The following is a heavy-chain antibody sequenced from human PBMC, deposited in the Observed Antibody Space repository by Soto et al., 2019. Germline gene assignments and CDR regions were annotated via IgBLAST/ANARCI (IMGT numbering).Heavy chain of an antibody. J-gene: IGHJ6*02. CDR2: IYYSGST. CDR3: ARATGVDYYDSSGSRYYYSYGMDV. D-gene: IGHD3-22*01. CDR1: GGSISSYY. Sequence: SETLALTCTVSGGSISSYYWSWIRQPPGKGLEWIGYIYYSGSTNYNPSLKSRVTISVDTSKNQFSLKLSSVTAADTAVYCCARATGVDYYDSSGSRYYYSYGMDVWGQGTTVTVSS. V-gene: IGHV4-59*12.